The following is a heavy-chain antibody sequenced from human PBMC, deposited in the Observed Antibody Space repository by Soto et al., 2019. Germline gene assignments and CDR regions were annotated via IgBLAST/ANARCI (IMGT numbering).Heavy chain of an antibody. Sequence: GGSLRLSCAASGFTFSDYYMTWVRQAPGKGPEWVSYIGRDGSHTYYADSVKGRFTISRDNSKNTLYLQMNSLRAEDTAVYYCAKDRCSSTSCYFYYYYYGMDVWGQGTTVTVSS. V-gene: IGHV3-11*05. CDR1: GFTFSDYY. J-gene: IGHJ6*02. D-gene: IGHD2-2*01. CDR2: IGRDGSHT. CDR3: AKDRCSSTSCYFYYYYYGMDV.